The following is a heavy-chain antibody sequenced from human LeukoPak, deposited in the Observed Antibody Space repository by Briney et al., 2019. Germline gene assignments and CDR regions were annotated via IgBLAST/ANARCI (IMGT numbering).Heavy chain of an antibody. D-gene: IGHD1-26*01. CDR3: AKDMWELLEASHQPPDY. CDR1: GFTFDDYA. V-gene: IGHV3-43*02. Sequence: PGRSLRLSCAASGFTFDDYAMHWVRQAPGKGLEWVSLISGDGGSTYYADSVKGRFTISRDNSKNSLYLQMNSLRTEDTALYYCAKDMWELLEASHQPPDYWGQGTLVTVSS. J-gene: IGHJ4*02. CDR2: ISGDGGST.